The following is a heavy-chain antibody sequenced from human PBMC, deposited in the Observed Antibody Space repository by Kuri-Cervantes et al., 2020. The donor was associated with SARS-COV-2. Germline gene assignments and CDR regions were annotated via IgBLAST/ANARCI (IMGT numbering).Heavy chain of an antibody. CDR1: GGSISSYY. D-gene: IGHD4-17*01. J-gene: IGHJ6*02. Sequence: GSLRLSCTVSGGSISSYYWSWIRQPPGKGLEWIGYIYYSGSTYYNPSLKSRVTISVDTSKNQFSLKLSSVTAADTAVYYCARDRHDYGDYVGFYYYYGMDVWGQGTTVTVSS. V-gene: IGHV4-59*12. CDR2: IYYSGST. CDR3: ARDRHDYGDYVGFYYYYGMDV.